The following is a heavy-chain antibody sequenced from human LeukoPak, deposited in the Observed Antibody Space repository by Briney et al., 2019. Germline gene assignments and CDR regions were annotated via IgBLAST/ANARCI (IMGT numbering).Heavy chain of an antibody. CDR2: IKHYGSEK. J-gene: IGHJ5*02. CDR1: GFTFSSYW. CDR3: ATGRAWFDT. Sequence: PGGSLRLSCEASGFTFSSYWMSWVRQAPGKGLEWVANIKHYGSEKYYVDSVKGRVTISRDNAKNSLYLQMNSLRAEDTAVYYCATGRAWFDTWGQGTLVTVSS. V-gene: IGHV3-7*05.